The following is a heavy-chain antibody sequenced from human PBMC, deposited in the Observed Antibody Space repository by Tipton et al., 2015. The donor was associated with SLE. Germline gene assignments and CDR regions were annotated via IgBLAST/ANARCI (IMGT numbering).Heavy chain of an antibody. Sequence: LRLSCAASGFTFSSYEMNWVRQAPGKGLEWIGEINHSGSTNYNPSLKSRVTISVDTSKNQFSLKLSSVTAADTAVYYCAREMSSSWYGKHFQHWGQGTLVTVSS. CDR3: AREMSSSWYGKHFQH. J-gene: IGHJ1*01. CDR2: INHSGST. CDR1: GFTFSSYE. V-gene: IGHV4-34*01. D-gene: IGHD6-13*01.